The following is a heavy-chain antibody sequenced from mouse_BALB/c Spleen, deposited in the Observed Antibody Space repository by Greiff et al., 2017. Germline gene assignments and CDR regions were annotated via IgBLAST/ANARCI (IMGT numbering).Heavy chain of an antibody. D-gene: IGHD2-4*01. J-gene: IGHJ4*01. CDR3: ARWDDYDGGYAMDY. CDR2: ISYSGST. Sequence: DVQLQESGPGLVKPSQSLSLTCTVTGYSITSDYAWNWIRQFPGNKLEWMGYISYSGSTSYNPSLKSRISITRDTSKNQFFLQLNSVTTEDTATYYCARWDDYDGGYAMDYWGQGTSVTVSS. CDR1: GYSITSDYA. V-gene: IGHV3-2*02.